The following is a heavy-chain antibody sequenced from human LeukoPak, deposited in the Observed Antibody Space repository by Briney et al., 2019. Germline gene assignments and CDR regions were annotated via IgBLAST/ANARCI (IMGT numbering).Heavy chain of an antibody. Sequence: GRSLRLSCAASGFTFSSYAMSWVRQAPGKGLEWVSAISGSGGSTYYADSVKGRFTISRDNSKNTLYLQMNSLRAEDTAVYYCAKDLITFGGVIPHFDYWGQGTLVTVSS. CDR3: AKDLITFGGVIPHFDY. V-gene: IGHV3-23*01. J-gene: IGHJ4*02. CDR2: ISGSGGST. D-gene: IGHD3-16*02. CDR1: GFTFSSYA.